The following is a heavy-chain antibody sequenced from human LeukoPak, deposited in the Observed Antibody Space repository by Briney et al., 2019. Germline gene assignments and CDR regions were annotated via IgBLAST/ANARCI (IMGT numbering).Heavy chain of an antibody. CDR2: ISGSGGST. J-gene: IGHJ4*02. CDR3: AKVGRGGLYGGVDY. CDR1: GFTFSSYA. Sequence: GESLRLSCAASGFTFSSYAMSWVRQAPGKGLEWVSAISGSGGSTYYADSVKGRFTISRDNSKNTLYLQMNSLRAEDTAVYYCAKVGRGGLYGGVDYWGQGTLVTVSS. D-gene: IGHD4-23*01. V-gene: IGHV3-23*01.